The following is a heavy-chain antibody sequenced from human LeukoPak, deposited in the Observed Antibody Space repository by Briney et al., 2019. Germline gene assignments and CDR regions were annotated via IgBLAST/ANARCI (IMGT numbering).Heavy chain of an antibody. J-gene: IGHJ6*03. Sequence: SETLSLTCTVSGGSISSSSYYWGWIRQPPGKGLEWIGSIYYSGSTYYNPSLKSRVTISVDTSKNQFSLKLSSVTAADTAVYYCARAAAQLYYYMDVWGKGTTVTVSS. D-gene: IGHD6-13*01. CDR1: GGSISSSSYY. V-gene: IGHV4-39*01. CDR3: ARAAAQLYYYMDV. CDR2: IYYSGST.